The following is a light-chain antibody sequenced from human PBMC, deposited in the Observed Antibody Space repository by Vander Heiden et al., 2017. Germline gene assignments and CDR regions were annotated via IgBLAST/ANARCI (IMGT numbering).Light chain of an antibody. CDR3: QQSNRTSYT. Sequence: DIQMTQSPSSLSASVGDRVTITCRASQSVTTHLNWYQQKPGKPPELLIFGASGLQTGVPARFSGSGSGTDFTLTISSLQPEDFAIYYCQQSNRTSYTFGQGTKLEIK. V-gene: IGKV1-39*01. CDR2: GAS. CDR1: QSVTTH. J-gene: IGKJ2*01.